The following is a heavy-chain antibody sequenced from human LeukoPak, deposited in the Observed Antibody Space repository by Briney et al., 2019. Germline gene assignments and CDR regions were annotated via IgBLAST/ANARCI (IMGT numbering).Heavy chain of an antibody. D-gene: IGHD6-13*01. Sequence: GRSLRLSCAASGFTFSSYAMHWVRQAPGKGLEWVAVISYDGSNEYYADSVKGRFTISRDNSKNTLYLQMNSLRAEDTAVYYCARDRGGSSWYYFDYWGQGTLVTVSS. J-gene: IGHJ4*02. CDR2: ISYDGSNE. CDR3: ARDRGGSSWYYFDY. V-gene: IGHV3-30*04. CDR1: GFTFSSYA.